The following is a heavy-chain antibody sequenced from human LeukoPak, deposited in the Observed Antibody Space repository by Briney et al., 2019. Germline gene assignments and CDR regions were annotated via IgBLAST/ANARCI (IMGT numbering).Heavy chain of an antibody. CDR2: ISSSSSTI. Sequence: GGSLRLSGAASGFTFSSYSMNWVRQAPGKGLEWVSYISSSSSTIYYADSVKGRFTISRDSAKNSLYLQMNSLRAEDTAVYYCARDPGMYYDFWSGYPPGMDVWGQGTTVTVSS. CDR3: ARDPGMYYDFWSGYPPGMDV. D-gene: IGHD3-3*01. CDR1: GFTFSSYS. J-gene: IGHJ6*02. V-gene: IGHV3-48*01.